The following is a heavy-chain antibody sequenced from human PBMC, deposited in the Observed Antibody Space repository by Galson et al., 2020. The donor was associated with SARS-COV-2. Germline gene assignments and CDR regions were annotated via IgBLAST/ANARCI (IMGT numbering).Heavy chain of an antibody. CDR1: GFTFSDHY. CDR2: SRNRANSYTT. CDR3: VRGRNSPSEVFDY. V-gene: IGHV3-72*01. J-gene: IGHJ4*02. Sequence: TGGSLRLFCAASGFTFSDHYMDWVRQAPGKGLEWVGRSRNRANSYTTEYAASVKGRFTISRDDSKNSLYLQMDSLKTEDTAVYYCVRGRNSPSEVFDYWGQGTLVTVSS.